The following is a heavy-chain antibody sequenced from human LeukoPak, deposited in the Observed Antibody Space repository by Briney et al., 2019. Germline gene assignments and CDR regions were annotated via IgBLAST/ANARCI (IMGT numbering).Heavy chain of an antibody. V-gene: IGHV4-39*07. Sequence: PSETLSLTCTVSGGSIRSSSYYWGWIRQPPGKGLEWIGSIYYSGSTYYNPSLKSRVTISVDTSKNQFSLKLSSVTAADTAVYYCARVHSGSYYLHAFDIWGQGTMVTVSS. CDR1: GGSIRSSSYY. J-gene: IGHJ3*02. CDR3: ARVHSGSYYLHAFDI. D-gene: IGHD1-26*01. CDR2: IYYSGST.